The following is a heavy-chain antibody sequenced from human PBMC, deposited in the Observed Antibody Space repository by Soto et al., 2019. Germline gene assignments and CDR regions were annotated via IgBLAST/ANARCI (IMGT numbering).Heavy chain of an antibody. CDR2: INAGNGNT. J-gene: IGHJ4*02. CDR1: GYTFTSYA. CDR3: ARDPDYGDYYVY. D-gene: IGHD4-17*01. Sequence: QVQLVQSGAEVKKPGASVKVSCKASGYTFTSYAMHWVRQAPGQRLEWMGWINAGNGNTKYSQKFQGRVTITRDTSASTAYMELSSLRSEDTAVYYCARDPDYGDYYVYWGQGTLVTVSS. V-gene: IGHV1-3*01.